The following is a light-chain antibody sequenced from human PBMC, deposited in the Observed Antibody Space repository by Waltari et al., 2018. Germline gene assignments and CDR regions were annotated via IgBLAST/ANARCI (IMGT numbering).Light chain of an antibody. CDR1: QSVSSY. CDR2: DAS. V-gene: IGKV3-11*01. CDR3: QQRSNWPPFS. J-gene: IGKJ4*01. Sequence: EIVLTQSPATLSLSPGERATLSCRASQSVSSYLAWYQQKPGQAPRLLIYDASNRATGIPARFSGSGSVTDFTLPISSLEPEDFAVYYCQQRSNWPPFSFGGGTKVEIK.